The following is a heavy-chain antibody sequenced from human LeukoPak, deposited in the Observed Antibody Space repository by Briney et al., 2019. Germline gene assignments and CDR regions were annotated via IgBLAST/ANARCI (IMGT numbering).Heavy chain of an antibody. V-gene: IGHV4-34*01. Sequence: SETLSLTCAVYGGSFSGYYWSWIRQPPGKGLEWIGEINHSGSTNYNPSLKSRVTISVDTSKNQFSLKLSSVTATDTAVYYCVKGYCSSISCFGDYWGQGTLVTFSS. CDR3: VKGYCSSISCFGDY. D-gene: IGHD2-2*01. CDR2: INHSGST. CDR1: GGSFSGYY. J-gene: IGHJ4*02.